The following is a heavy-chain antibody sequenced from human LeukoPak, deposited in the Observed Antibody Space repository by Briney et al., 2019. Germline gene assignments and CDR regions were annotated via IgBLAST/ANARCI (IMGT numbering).Heavy chain of an antibody. V-gene: IGHV4-59*01. Sequence: SETLSLTCTASGGSISSYYWSWIRQPPGKGLEWIGYIYYSGSTNYNPSLKSRVTISVDTSKNQFSLKLSSVTAADTAVYYCARATAMVRGYNWFDPWGQGTLVTVSS. J-gene: IGHJ5*02. CDR1: GGSISSYY. CDR2: IYYSGST. CDR3: ARATAMVRGYNWFDP. D-gene: IGHD3-10*01.